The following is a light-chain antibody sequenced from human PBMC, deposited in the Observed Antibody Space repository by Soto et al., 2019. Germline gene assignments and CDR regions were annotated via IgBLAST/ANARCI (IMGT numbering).Light chain of an antibody. CDR2: AAS. CDR3: QQSYSTPRT. CDR1: QSISSY. V-gene: IGKV1-39*01. J-gene: IGKJ2*01. Sequence: DIQMTQSPSSLSASVGDRVTITCRASQSISSYLNWYQQKPGKDPKLLIYAASSLQSGVPSRFSGSGSGTDFTLTISSLQPEDFATYSCQQSYSTPRTFGQGTKLQIK.